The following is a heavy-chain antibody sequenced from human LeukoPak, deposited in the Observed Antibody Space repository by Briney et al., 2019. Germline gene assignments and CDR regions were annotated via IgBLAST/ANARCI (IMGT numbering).Heavy chain of an antibody. CDR1: GGSISSGSYY. Sequence: SETLSLTCTVSGGSISSGSYYWSWIRQPAGKGLEWIGRIYTSGSTNYNPSLKSRVTISVDTSKNQFSLKLTSVTAADTAVYFCARGGYYGSGNDFRFDPWGQGTLVTVSS. CDR2: IYTSGST. CDR3: ARGGYYGSGNDFRFDP. V-gene: IGHV4-61*02. D-gene: IGHD3-10*01. J-gene: IGHJ5*02.